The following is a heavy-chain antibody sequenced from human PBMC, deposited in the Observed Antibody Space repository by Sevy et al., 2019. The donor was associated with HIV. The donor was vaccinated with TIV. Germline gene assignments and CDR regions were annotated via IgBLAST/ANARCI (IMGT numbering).Heavy chain of an antibody. Sequence: ASVKVSCKASGYTFSTYGLTWVRQAPGQGLEWMGWISTYNDNKNYAEKVQGRLTLTIDTTTNTAYMEMRSLSSDDTVVSYCAGGPEAWRGPYHHYPGMDVWGQGTTVTVSS. J-gene: IGHJ6*02. CDR3: AGGPEAWRGPYHHYPGMDV. V-gene: IGHV1-18*01. D-gene: IGHD3-3*01. CDR1: GYTFSTYG. CDR2: ISTYNDNK.